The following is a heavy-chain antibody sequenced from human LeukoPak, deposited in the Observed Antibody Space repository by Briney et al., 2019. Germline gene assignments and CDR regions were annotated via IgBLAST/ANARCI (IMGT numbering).Heavy chain of an antibody. CDR3: ARQRSSGWYVSYFDY. CDR2: INHSGST. J-gene: IGHJ4*02. D-gene: IGHD6-19*01. Sequence: PSETLSLTCAVYGGSFSGYYRSWIRQPPGKGLEWIGEINHSGSTNYNPSLKSRVTISVDTSKNQFSLKLSSVTAADTAVYYCARQRSSGWYVSYFDYWGQGTLVTVSS. CDR1: GGSFSGYY. V-gene: IGHV4-34*01.